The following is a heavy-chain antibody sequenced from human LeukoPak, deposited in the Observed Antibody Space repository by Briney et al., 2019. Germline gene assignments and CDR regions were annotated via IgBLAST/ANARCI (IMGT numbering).Heavy chain of an antibody. CDR1: GFTFSKHG. CDR2: ISDSSSRI. V-gene: IGHV3-21*01. Sequence: GGSLRLSCAASGFTFSKHGMNWVRQAPGKGLEWVSYISDSSSRILYADSVKGRFTISRDNAKNSLYLQMNSLRAEDTAVYYCARGGGWGQGTLVTVSS. CDR3: ARGGG. J-gene: IGHJ4*02. D-gene: IGHD3-16*01.